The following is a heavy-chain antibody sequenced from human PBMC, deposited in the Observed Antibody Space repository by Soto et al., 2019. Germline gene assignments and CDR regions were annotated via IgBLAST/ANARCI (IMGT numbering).Heavy chain of an antibody. V-gene: IGHV3-23*01. CDR1: GFTFTNFA. CDR2: ISDSGGST. CDR3: TKTYYSSGWYGCLDY. Sequence: EVQLLESGGGLVQPGGSLRLSCAASGFTFTNFAMSWVRQAPGKGLEWVSGISDSGGSTYYADYVRGGFTISRDNSKNTLYLQMNSLRVDDTAIYYCTKTYYSSGWYGCLDYWGQGTLVTVSS. J-gene: IGHJ4*02. D-gene: IGHD6-19*01.